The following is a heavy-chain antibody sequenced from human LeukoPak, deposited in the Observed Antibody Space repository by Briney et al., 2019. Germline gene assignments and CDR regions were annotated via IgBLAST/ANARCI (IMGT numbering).Heavy chain of an antibody. J-gene: IGHJ6*02. CDR1: GFTFSSYA. V-gene: IGHV3-30*04. CDR3: ARDSGSSAGYGMDV. CDR2: ISYDGSNK. Sequence: GGSLRLSCAASGFTFSSYAMHWVRQAPGKGLEWVAVISYDGSNKYYADSVKGRFTISRDNSKNTLYLQMNSLRAEDTAVYYCARDSGSSAGYGMDVWGQGTTVTVSS. D-gene: IGHD6-19*01.